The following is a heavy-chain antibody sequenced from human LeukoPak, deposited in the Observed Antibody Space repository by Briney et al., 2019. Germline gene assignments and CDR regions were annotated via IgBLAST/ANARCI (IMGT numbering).Heavy chain of an antibody. CDR3: ARADGFRRPCDH. CDR2: IHYSGST. D-gene: IGHD5-24*01. CDR1: GGSISSGGYY. V-gene: IGHV4-31*03. J-gene: IGHJ4*02. Sequence: PSQTLPLTCSVSGGSISSGGYYWSWIRQHPGEGLEWIGYIHYSGSTYYNPSLKSRVTISIDTSKNQFSLQLSSVTAADLAVYYWARADGFRRPCDHWGQGTLVTVSS.